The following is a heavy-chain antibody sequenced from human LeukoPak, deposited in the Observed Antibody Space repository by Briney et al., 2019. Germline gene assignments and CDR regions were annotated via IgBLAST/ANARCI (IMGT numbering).Heavy chain of an antibody. J-gene: IGHJ4*02. V-gene: IGHV4-59*01. D-gene: IGHD5-12*01. CDR2: IHYSGST. CDR1: GGSFSGYY. Sequence: SETLSLTCAVYGGSFSGYYWSWIRQPPGKGLEWIGYIHYSGSTNYNPSLKSRVTISVDTSKNQFSLKLSSVTAADTAVYYCARIMATPLGYFDYWGQGTLVTVSS. CDR3: ARIMATPLGYFDY.